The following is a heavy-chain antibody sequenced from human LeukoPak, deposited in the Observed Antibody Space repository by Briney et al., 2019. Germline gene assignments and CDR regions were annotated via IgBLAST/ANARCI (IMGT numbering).Heavy chain of an antibody. CDR1: GFTLSNYP. J-gene: IGHJ6*01. D-gene: IGHD1-14*01. CDR2: ITYDGRSK. Sequence: GGSLRLSCAASGFTLSNYPMHWVRQPPVQGLEAVAVITYDGRSKYYADSVKGRFTILRDNSENTLYLQMNSLRDEDTAVYYFARELTEFTHSYGMEVCGQGTTVSVSS. CDR3: ARELTEFTHSYGMEV. V-gene: IGHV3-30*04.